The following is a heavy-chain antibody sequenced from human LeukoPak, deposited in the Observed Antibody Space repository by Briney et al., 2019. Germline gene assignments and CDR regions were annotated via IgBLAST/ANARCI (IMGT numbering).Heavy chain of an antibody. D-gene: IGHD6-13*01. CDR2: ISSTSSYI. CDR3: ARLIAATGRLYFDY. V-gene: IGHV3-21*04. CDR1: GFTFSSYS. Sequence: GGSLRLSCAASGFTFSSYSMNWVRQAPGKGLEWVSSISSTSSYIFYADSLKGRFTISRDNSKNTVYLQMNSLRAEDTAVYYCARLIAATGRLYFDYWGQGTLVTVSS. J-gene: IGHJ4*02.